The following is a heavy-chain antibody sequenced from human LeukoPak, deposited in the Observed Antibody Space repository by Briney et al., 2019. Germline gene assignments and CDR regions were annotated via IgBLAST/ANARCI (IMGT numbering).Heavy chain of an antibody. CDR2: IWYDGSNK. Sequence: PGGSLRLSCAASGFTFSSYGMHWVRQAPGKGLEWVAVIWYDGSNKYYADSVKGRFTISRDNSKNTLYLQMNSLRAEDTAVYYCAKGTRDYDFWSGYSDYWGQGTLVTVSS. D-gene: IGHD3-3*01. J-gene: IGHJ4*02. V-gene: IGHV3-33*06. CDR3: AKGTRDYDFWSGYSDY. CDR1: GFTFSSYG.